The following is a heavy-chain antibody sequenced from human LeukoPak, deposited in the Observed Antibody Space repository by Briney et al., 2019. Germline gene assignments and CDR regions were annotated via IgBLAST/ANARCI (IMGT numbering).Heavy chain of an antibody. J-gene: IGHJ6*02. V-gene: IGHV1-46*01. CDR3: ARDWDYYDSTPPYYYYYGMDV. Sequence: ASVKVSCKASGYTFTSYYMHWVRQAPGQGLEWMGIINASGGSTSYAQKFQGRVTMTRDTSTSTVYMEQSSLRSEATAVYYCARDWDYYDSTPPYYYYYGMDVWGQGTTVTVSS. D-gene: IGHD3-22*01. CDR2: INASGGST. CDR1: GYTFTSYY.